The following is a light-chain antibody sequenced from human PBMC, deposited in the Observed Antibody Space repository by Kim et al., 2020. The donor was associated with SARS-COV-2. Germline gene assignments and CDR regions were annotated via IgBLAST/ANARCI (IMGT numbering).Light chain of an antibody. J-gene: IGKJ1*01. CDR3: QQYDDLPWT. V-gene: IGKV1-33*01. Sequence: DIQMTQSPSSLSASAGDRVTISCQASQDIRKYLSWYQQQPGKAPKLLIYDASILESGVPSRFSGSGSGTDFTFTISSLQPEDIATYYCQQYDDLPWTFGQGTKVEIK. CDR2: DAS. CDR1: QDIRKY.